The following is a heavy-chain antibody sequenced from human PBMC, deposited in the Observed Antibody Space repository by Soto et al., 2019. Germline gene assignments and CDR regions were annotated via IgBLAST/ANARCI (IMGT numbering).Heavy chain of an antibody. CDR2: IIPIFGTA. Sequence: SVKVSCKASGGTFSSYAISWVRQAPGQGLEWMGGIIPIFGTANYAQKFQGRVTITADESTSTAYVELSSLRSEDTAVYYCARLEYSSGWFWFDPWGQGTLVTVS. CDR1: GGTFSSYA. CDR3: ARLEYSSGWFWFDP. J-gene: IGHJ5*02. V-gene: IGHV1-69*13. D-gene: IGHD6-19*01.